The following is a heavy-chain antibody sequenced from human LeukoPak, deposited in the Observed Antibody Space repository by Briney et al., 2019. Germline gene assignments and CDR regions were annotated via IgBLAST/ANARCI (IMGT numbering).Heavy chain of an antibody. J-gene: IGHJ4*02. CDR3: ARAIRYGDFDY. CDR1: GFTVSSNY. Sequence: GGSLRLSCAASGFTVSSNYMSWVRQAPGKGLEWVSVIYSGGTTYYADSVKGRFTISRDNSKNTLYLQMNYLRAEDTAVYYCARAIRYGDFDYWGQGTLVTVSS. V-gene: IGHV3-53*01. CDR2: IYSGGTT. D-gene: IGHD4-17*01.